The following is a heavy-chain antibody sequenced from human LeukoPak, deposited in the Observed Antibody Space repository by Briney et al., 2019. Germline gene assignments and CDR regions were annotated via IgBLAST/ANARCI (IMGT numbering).Heavy chain of an antibody. D-gene: IGHD3-3*01. J-gene: IGHJ6*02. CDR1: GGSISSSSYY. Sequence: PSETLSLTCTVSGGSISSSSYYWGWIRQPPGKGLEWIGSIYYSGSTYYNPSLKSRVTISVDTSKNQFSLKLSSVTAADTAVYYCARQNYDEVNYYYYGLDVWGQGTTVTVSS. V-gene: IGHV4-39*01. CDR3: ARQNYDEVNYYYYGLDV. CDR2: IYYSGST.